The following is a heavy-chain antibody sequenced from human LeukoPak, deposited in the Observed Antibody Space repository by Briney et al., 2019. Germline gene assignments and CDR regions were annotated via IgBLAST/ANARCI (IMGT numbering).Heavy chain of an antibody. CDR3: AADRSGSYSRFDY. V-gene: IGHV1-58*02. CDR2: IVVGSGNT. CDR1: GFTFTSST. Sequence: ASVKVSCKASGFTFTSSTMQWVRQARGQRLEWIGWIVVGSGNTNHAQKFQERVTITRDMSTSTAYMELSSLRSEDTAVYYCAADRSGSYSRFDYWGQGTLVTVSS. J-gene: IGHJ4*02. D-gene: IGHD1-26*01.